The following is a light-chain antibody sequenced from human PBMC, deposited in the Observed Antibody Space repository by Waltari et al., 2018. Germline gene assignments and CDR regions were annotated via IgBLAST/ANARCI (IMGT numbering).Light chain of an antibody. Sequence: QSILTQPASVSGAPGQRVTISCTGSSSNIGAGYDLQWYQQLPGTAPKLLIYGNNNLPSGVPDRFSGSKSGTSAALAITGLQVEDEADYYCQSYDSLSGSKVFGTGTKVTVL. CDR1: SSNIGAGYD. V-gene: IGLV1-40*01. CDR3: QSYDSLSGSKV. J-gene: IGLJ1*01. CDR2: GNN.